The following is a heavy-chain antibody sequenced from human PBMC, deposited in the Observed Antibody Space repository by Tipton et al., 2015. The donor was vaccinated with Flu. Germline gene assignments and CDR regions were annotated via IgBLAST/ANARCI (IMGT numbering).Heavy chain of an antibody. V-gene: IGHV4-61*02. D-gene: IGHD6-13*01. Sequence: TLSLTCTVSGGSISSGSYYWSWIRQPAGKGLEWIGRSYTSGSTNYNPSLKSRVTMSVDTSKNQFSLKLSSVTAADTAVYYCAREGSSWYRHWYYGMDVWGQGTTVTVSS. CDR1: GGSISSGSYY. CDR2: SYTSGST. J-gene: IGHJ6*02. CDR3: AREGSSWYRHWYYGMDV.